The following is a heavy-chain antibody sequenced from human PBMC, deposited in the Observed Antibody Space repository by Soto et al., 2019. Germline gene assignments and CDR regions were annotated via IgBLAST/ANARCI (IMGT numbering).Heavy chain of an antibody. D-gene: IGHD4-17*01. CDR3: SRCTMTAVSKTDS. V-gene: IGHV3-48*01. J-gene: IGHJ4*02. CDR1: GFTFTTYS. CDR2: ISNTGSTI. Sequence: EVQLVESGGGLVQPGGSLRLSCAASGFTFTTYSMNWVRLAPGKGLEWLSYISNTGSTIYYADSVKCRFTISRDNAKNSLYLQMSGLRVEDTAVYYCSRCTMTAVSKTDSWGQGALVTVSS.